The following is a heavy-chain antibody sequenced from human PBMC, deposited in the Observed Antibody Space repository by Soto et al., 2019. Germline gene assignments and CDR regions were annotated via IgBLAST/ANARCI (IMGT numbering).Heavy chain of an antibody. CDR3: AGSREFDY. V-gene: IGHV4-30-2*01. J-gene: IGHJ4*02. CDR2: IFPSGTT. CDR1: GGSLSGATYS. Sequence: SETLSLTCGVSGGSLSGATYSWNWIRQPPGKVLEWIGYIFPSGTTYYNPSLKSRVTISIDVSTNQFSMSLRSLTAADTAVYYSAGSREFDYWSKGNLVTVSS.